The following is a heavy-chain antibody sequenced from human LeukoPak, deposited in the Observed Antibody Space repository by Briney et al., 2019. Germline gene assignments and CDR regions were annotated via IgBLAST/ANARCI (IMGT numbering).Heavy chain of an antibody. CDR1: GGSISSYY. J-gene: IGHJ3*02. Sequence: SETLSLTCTVSGGSISSYYWSWIRQPPGKGLEWIGYIYYSGSTNYNPSLKSRVTISVNTSKNQFSLKLSSVTAADTAVYYCARLGDSSGVDAFDIWGQGTMVTVSS. CDR2: IYYSGST. V-gene: IGHV4-59*08. D-gene: IGHD3-22*01. CDR3: ARLGDSSGVDAFDI.